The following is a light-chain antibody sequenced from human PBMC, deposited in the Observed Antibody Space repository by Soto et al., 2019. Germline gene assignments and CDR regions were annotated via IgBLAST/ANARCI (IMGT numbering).Light chain of an antibody. Sequence: DIQMTQSPSSLSASVGDRVTITCRASQTIGTYLNWYKQKPGKAPKLLIYAASSLQSGVPSRFSGSGSGTDFTLTISSLQPEDFATYYCQKSYSIPYTFGQGTKLEIK. J-gene: IGKJ2*01. CDR2: AAS. CDR3: QKSYSIPYT. V-gene: IGKV1-39*01. CDR1: QTIGTY.